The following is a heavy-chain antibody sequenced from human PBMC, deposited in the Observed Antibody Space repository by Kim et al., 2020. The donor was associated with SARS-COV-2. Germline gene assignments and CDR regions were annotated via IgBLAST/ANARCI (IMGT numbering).Heavy chain of an antibody. D-gene: IGHD6-19*01. Sequence: YVQKFPGRVTMTRNTSMGNAYMELSSLRSEDTAVYYCARGRQWLVDGGFDPWGQGTLVTVSS. V-gene: IGHV1-8*01. CDR3: ARGRQWLVDGGFDP. J-gene: IGHJ5*02.